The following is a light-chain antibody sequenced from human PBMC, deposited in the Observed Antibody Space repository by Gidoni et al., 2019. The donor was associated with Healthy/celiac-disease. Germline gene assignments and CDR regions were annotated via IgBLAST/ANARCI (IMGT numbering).Light chain of an antibody. J-gene: IGKJ1*01. CDR3: QQYSSSPTWT. Sequence: EIVLTLSLGTLSLSPGERATLSCRGSQSVSSSSLAWYQQKPGQAPRLLIYGASSRATGIPDRFSGSGSGADFTLTISRLETEDFAVYYCQQYSSSPTWTFGQXTKVEIK. CDR1: QSVSSSS. V-gene: IGKV3-20*01. CDR2: GAS.